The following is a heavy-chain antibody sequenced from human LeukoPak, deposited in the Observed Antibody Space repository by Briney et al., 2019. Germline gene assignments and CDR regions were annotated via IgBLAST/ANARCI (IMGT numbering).Heavy chain of an antibody. V-gene: IGHV3-66*01. CDR3: ARASRWLTFDN. CDR2: IYNGDNT. Sequence: GGSLRLSCVASRFTVSNNHMSWVRQAPGKGLEWVSVIYNGDNTYYADSVQGRFNISKDNSNNTLYLQMNSLRPEDTAVYFCARASRWLTFDNWGQGTLVTASS. J-gene: IGHJ4*02. CDR1: RFTVSNNH. D-gene: IGHD6-19*01.